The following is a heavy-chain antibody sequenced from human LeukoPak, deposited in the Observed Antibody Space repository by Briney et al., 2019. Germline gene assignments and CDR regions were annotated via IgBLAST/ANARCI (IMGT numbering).Heavy chain of an antibody. CDR2: IYHSGTT. J-gene: IGHJ3*02. CDR3: AGEKWETVFAFDI. CDR1: GVPISSGTYY. D-gene: IGHD1-26*01. Sequence: PSQTLSLTCTVSGVPISSGTYYWSWIRQHPEKCLEWIGYIYHSGTTDYNPSLKSRLAISIDKSNNQFSLNLYSVTAADTAVYYCAGEKWETVFAFDIWGQGTVVTVSS. V-gene: IGHV4-31*03.